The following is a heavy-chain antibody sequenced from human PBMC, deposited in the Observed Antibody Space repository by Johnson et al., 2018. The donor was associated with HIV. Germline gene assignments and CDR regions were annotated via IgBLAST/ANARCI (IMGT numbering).Heavy chain of an antibody. V-gene: IGHV3-9*01. J-gene: IGHJ3*01. Sequence: VQLVESGGGLVQPGRSLRLSCAASGFTFDDYAMHWVRQAPGKGLEWVSGISWNSGSIAYADSVKGRFTISRDNSKNTLYLQMNSLRADDTALYFCARDLTWEMQDTFDLWCQGTMVTVSS. CDR1: GFTFDDYA. CDR3: ARDLTWEMQDTFDL. CDR2: ISWNSGSI. D-gene: IGHD1-26*01.